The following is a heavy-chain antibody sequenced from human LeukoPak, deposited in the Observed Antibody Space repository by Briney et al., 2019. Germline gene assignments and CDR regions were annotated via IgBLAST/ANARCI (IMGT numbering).Heavy chain of an antibody. Sequence: FTFXXYWMSWVRQAPGKGREWVANIKQDGSETYYVDSVKGRFTISRDNAKSSLYMQMNGLRAEDTAVYYCAXGVXVXXFDPWGQGXLVTVSS. CDR3: AXGVXVXXFDP. J-gene: IGHJ5*02. D-gene: IGHD6-19*01. CDR2: IKQDGSET. CDR1: FTFXXYW. V-gene: IGHV3-7*01.